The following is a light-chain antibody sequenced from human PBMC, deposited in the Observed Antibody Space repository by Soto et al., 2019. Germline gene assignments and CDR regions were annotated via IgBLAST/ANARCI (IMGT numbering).Light chain of an antibody. J-gene: IGLJ1*01. Sequence: QSVLTQPASVSGSPGQSITISCTGTSSDVGSYNYVSWYQQHPGKAPKLMIYEVSDRPSGISSRFSGSKSGNTASLTISGLQTEDEDDYYCSSSTSSSTLFGTGTKVTVL. CDR2: EVS. CDR1: SSDVGSYNY. V-gene: IGLV2-14*01. CDR3: SSSTSSSTL.